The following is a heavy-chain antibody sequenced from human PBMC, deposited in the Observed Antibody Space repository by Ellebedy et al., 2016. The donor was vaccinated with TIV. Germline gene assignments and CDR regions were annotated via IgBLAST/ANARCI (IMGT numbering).Heavy chain of an antibody. CDR3: AADRYCSGGNCYWVDY. J-gene: IGHJ4*02. CDR2: ISYDGGDE. CDR1: GFTFSSYA. Sequence: GESLKISCAASGFTFSSYAMHWVRQAPGKGLEWVTVISYDGGDEYYADSVKGRFTISRDNSKNTLYLQVNSLRAEDTAVYYCAADRYCSGGNCYWVDYWGQGTLVTVSS. V-gene: IGHV3-30-3*01. D-gene: IGHD2-15*01.